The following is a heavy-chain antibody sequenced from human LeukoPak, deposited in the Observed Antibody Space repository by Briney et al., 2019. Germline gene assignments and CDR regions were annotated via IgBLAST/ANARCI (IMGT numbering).Heavy chain of an antibody. D-gene: IGHD2-21*02. CDR1: GGSISSYY. V-gene: IGHV4-59*12. J-gene: IGHJ6*02. CDR3: ARSWYGVVVTAIGYYYGMDV. Sequence: SETLSLTCTVSGGSISSYYWSWIRQPPGKGLEWIGYIYYSGSTNYNPSLKSRVTISVDTSKNQFSLKLSSVTAADTAVYYCARSWYGVVVTAIGYYYGMDVWGQGTTVTVSS. CDR2: IYYSGST.